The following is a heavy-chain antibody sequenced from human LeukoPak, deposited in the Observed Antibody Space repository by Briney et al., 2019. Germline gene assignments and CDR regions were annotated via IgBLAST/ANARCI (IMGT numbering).Heavy chain of an antibody. V-gene: IGHV3-73*01. CDR3: TRQGADSSGYYYYYYYMDV. Sequence: GGSLRLSCAASGFTFSGSAMHWVRQASGKGLEWVGRIRSKANSHATAYAASVKGRFTISRDDSKNTAYLQMNSLKTEDTAVYYCTRQGADSSGYYYYYYYMDVWGKGTTVTVSS. CDR1: GFTFSGSA. D-gene: IGHD3-22*01. CDR2: IRSKANSHAT. J-gene: IGHJ6*03.